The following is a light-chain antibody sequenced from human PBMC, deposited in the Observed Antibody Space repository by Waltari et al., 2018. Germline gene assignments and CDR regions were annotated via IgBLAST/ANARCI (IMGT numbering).Light chain of an antibody. V-gene: IGKV3-20*01. CDR3: QQYATSPEA. J-gene: IGKJ4*01. CDR1: QSVNNNY. Sequence: IVLTQSPGTLSLSPGERATLPCRASQSVNNNYLAWYQQKPGQAPRLLIYGASTRATGIPDRFRGSGSGTDFTLTISRLEPEDFAAYYCQQYATSPEAFGGGTKVDIK. CDR2: GAS.